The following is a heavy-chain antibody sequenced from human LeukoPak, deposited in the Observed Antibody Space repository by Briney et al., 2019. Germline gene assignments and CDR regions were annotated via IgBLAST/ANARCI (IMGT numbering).Heavy chain of an antibody. CDR1: GYIFLCYV. J-gene: IGHJ6*03. CDR3: AREGRYRYGYNEYHSYMDI. D-gene: IGHD5-24*01. Sequence: ASVKVSCKASGYIFLCYVINWVRQAAGRGLEWVGWMNPNSGNTGYAKKFQGRVTITRSTSISTAYMELSSLRSEDTAVYYCAREGRYRYGYNEYHSYMDIWGKGTTVTVSS. CDR2: MNPNSGNT. V-gene: IGHV1-8*01.